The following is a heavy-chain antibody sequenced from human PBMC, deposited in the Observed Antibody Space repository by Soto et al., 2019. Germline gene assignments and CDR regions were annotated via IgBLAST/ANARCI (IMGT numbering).Heavy chain of an antibody. Sequence: AASVKVSCKASGYTFTSYGISWVRQAPGQGLEWMGWISAYNGNTNYAQKLQGRVTMTTDTSTSTAYMELRSLRSDDTAVYYCARDGFDFWSGYPHPLFDPWGQGTLVTVSS. CDR3: ARDGFDFWSGYPHPLFDP. V-gene: IGHV1-18*01. D-gene: IGHD3-3*01. CDR1: GYTFTSYG. CDR2: ISAYNGNT. J-gene: IGHJ5*02.